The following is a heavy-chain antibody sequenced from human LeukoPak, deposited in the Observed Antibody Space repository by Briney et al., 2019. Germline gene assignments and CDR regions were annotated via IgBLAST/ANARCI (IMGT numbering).Heavy chain of an antibody. CDR3: ARSGYSYGTPGY. V-gene: IGHV3-74*01. Sequence: QTGGSLRLSCAASGFTFSSYWMHWVRQAPGKGLVWVSRINSDGSSTSYAYSVKGRFTISRDNAKNTLYLQMNSLRAEDTAVYYCARSGYSYGTPGYWGQGTLVTVSS. CDR1: GFTFSSYW. CDR2: INSDGSST. D-gene: IGHD5-18*01. J-gene: IGHJ4*02.